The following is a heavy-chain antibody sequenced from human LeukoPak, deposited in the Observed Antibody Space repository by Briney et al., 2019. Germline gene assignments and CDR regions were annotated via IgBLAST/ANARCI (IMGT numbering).Heavy chain of an antibody. Sequence: SETLSLXCAVYGGSYSGYYWSWIRRPPGKGLEWIGEINHSGSTNYNPSLKSRVTISVDTSKNQFSLKLSSVTAADTAVYYCAALVVTATRDYWGQGTLVTVSS. CDR2: INHSGST. D-gene: IGHD2-21*02. J-gene: IGHJ4*02. V-gene: IGHV4-34*01. CDR1: GGSYSGYY. CDR3: AALVVTATRDY.